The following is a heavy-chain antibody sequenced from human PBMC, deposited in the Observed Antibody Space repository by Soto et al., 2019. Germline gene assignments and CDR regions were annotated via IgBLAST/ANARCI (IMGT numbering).Heavy chain of an antibody. CDR2: IIPICGTA. V-gene: IGHV1-69*06. CDR3: TREGRLGRLRTKRGHHIVDY. D-gene: IGHD5-12*01. J-gene: IGHJ4*02. Sequence: QVQLVPSGAEVKKPGSSVKVSCKASGGTFSSYAISWVRQAPGQGLEWMGGIIPICGTANYAKKFQGRVTITGDKSTSRAYMEMCSVRSEDTAVNYCTREGRLGRLRTKRGHHIVDYWGQGTLVTLSS. CDR1: GGTFSSYA.